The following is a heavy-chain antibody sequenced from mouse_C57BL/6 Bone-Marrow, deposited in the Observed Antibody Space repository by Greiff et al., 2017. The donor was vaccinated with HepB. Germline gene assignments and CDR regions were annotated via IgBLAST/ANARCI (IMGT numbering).Heavy chain of an antibody. Sequence: VQLKESGPGLVKPSQSLSLTCSVTGYSITSGYYWNWIRQFPGNKLEWMGYISYDGSNNYNPSLKNRISITRDTSKNQFFLTLNSVTTEDTATYYCARAGDFNYAMDYWGQGTSVTVSS. CDR1: GYSITSGYY. V-gene: IGHV3-6*01. CDR2: ISYDGSN. J-gene: IGHJ4*01. CDR3: ARAGDFNYAMDY.